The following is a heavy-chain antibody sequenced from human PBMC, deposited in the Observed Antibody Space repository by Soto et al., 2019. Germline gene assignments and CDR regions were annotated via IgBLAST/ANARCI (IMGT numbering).Heavy chain of an antibody. D-gene: IGHD5-12*01. CDR2: IWYDGSNK. Sequence: QVQLVESGGGVVQPGRSLRLSCAASGFTFSSYGMHWVRQAPGKGLEWVAVIWYDGSNKYYADSVKGRFTISRDNSKNTLYLQMNSLRAEDTAVYYCARDWSGYDPGDYWGQGTLVTVSS. J-gene: IGHJ4*02. CDR3: ARDWSGYDPGDY. V-gene: IGHV3-33*01. CDR1: GFTFSSYG.